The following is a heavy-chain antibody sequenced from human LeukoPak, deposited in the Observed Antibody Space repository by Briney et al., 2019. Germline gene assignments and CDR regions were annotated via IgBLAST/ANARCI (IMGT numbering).Heavy chain of an antibody. V-gene: IGHV4-59*01. CDR1: GGSISSYY. Sequence: SETLSLTCTVSGGSISSYYWSWIRQPPGKGVEWIGYIYYSGSTNYNPSLKSRVTISVDTSKNQFSLKLSSVTAADTAVYYCARERIAAAGHMWFDPWGQGTLVTVSS. D-gene: IGHD6-13*01. J-gene: IGHJ5*02. CDR3: ARERIAAAGHMWFDP. CDR2: IYYSGST.